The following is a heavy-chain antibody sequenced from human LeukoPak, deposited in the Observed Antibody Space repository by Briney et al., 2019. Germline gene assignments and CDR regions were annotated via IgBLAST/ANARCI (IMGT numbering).Heavy chain of an antibody. CDR1: GFTFSSYE. D-gene: IGHD5-24*01. J-gene: IGHJ3*02. V-gene: IGHV3-48*03. CDR2: ISSSGNTI. Sequence: GGSLRLSCAASGFTFSSYEMNWVRQAPGKGLEWVSYISSSGNTIYYADSVKGRFTISRDNAKNSLYLQMNSLRAEDTAVYYCAREDGDAFDIWGQGTVVSVSS. CDR3: AREDGDAFDI.